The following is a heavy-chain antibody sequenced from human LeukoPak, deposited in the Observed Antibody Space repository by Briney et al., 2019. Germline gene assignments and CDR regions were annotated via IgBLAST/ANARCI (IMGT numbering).Heavy chain of an antibody. V-gene: IGHV6-1*01. Sequence: SPTLSLTCAISGDSVSSNSAAWNWIRQSPSRGLEWLGRTYYRSKWSTYYAVSVKSRISINRDTSKNQISLQLNSVTPVDTAVYYCARSTGPIDYWGQGTLVTVSS. CDR1: GDSVSSNSAA. J-gene: IGHJ4*02. D-gene: IGHD1-1*01. CDR2: TYYRSKWST. CDR3: ARSTGPIDY.